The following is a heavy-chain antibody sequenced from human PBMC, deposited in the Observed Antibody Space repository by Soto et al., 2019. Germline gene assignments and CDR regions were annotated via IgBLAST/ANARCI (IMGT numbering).Heavy chain of an antibody. J-gene: IGHJ3*02. CDR1: GGTFSSYA. CDR2: IIPIFGTA. V-gene: IGHV1-69*01. CDR3: ARSLTIAADPGDAFDI. Sequence: QVQLVQSGAEVKKPGSSVKVSCKASGGTFSSYAISWVRQAPGQGLEWMGGIIPIFGTANYAQKFQGRVTITADESTSTAYMELSSLRSEDTAVYYCARSLTIAADPGDAFDIWGQGTMVTVSS. D-gene: IGHD6-6*01.